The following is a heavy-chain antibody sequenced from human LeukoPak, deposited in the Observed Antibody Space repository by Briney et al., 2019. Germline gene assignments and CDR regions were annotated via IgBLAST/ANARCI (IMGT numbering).Heavy chain of an antibody. CDR3: ARDRMDTGTYFDY. V-gene: IGHV1-18*01. J-gene: IGHJ4*02. CDR2: ISTYNGNT. CDR1: GYTFATYG. D-gene: IGHD5-18*01. Sequence: ASVKVSCRSSGYTFATYGITWVRQAPGQGLEWMGWISTYNGNTNYAQKLQGRVTMTTDTSTSTAYMELRSLRSDDTAMYYCARDRMDTGTYFDYWGQGTLVTVSS.